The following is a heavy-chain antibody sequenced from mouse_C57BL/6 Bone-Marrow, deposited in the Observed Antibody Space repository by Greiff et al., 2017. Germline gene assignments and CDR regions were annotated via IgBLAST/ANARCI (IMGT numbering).Heavy chain of an antibody. CDR1: GYTFTSSG. CDR3: AGGGSSSHFDY. D-gene: IGHD1-1*01. CDR2: IYTRSGNP. V-gene: IGHV1-81*01. J-gene: IGHJ2*01. Sequence: QVQLQQSGAELVRPGASVKLSCKASGYTFTSSGISWVKQRSGQGLEWIGEIYTRSGNPYYNEKYTGKVTLTADKSSSTAYMELRSLTSWDSAVYYWAGGGSSSHFDYWGEGTTHAVSS.